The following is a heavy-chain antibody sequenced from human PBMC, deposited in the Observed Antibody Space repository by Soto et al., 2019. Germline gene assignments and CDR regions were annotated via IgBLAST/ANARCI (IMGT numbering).Heavy chain of an antibody. V-gene: IGHV3-23*01. CDR1: GFTFSSYA. J-gene: IGHJ4*02. CDR3: AKSPGWFGELFYFDY. D-gene: IGHD3-10*01. Sequence: GSLRLSCAASGFTFSSYAMSWVRQAPGKGLEWVSAISGSGGSTYYADSVKGRFTISRDNSKNTLYLQMNSLRAEDTAVYYCAKSPGWFGELFYFDYWGQGTLVTVSS. CDR2: ISGSGGST.